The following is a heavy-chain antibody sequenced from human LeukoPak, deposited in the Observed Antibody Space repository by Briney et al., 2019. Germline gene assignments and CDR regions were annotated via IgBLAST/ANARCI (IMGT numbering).Heavy chain of an antibody. CDR1: GFTFSSYD. V-gene: IGHV3-13*01. CDR2: IGTAGDA. D-gene: IGHD2-15*01. J-gene: IGHJ4*02. Sequence: GGSPRLSCAASGFTFSSYDMHWVRQVTGKGLEWVSGIGTAGDAYYRDSVKGRFTISRENAKNSLYLQMNSLRAEDTAVYYCARAGRKLPYVDYWGQGTLVTVSS. CDR3: ARAGRKLPYVDY.